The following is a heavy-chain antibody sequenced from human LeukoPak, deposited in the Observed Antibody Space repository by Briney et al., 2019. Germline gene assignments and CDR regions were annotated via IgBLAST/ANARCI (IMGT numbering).Heavy chain of an antibody. Sequence: PGGSLSLSCAASGFTFSSYGMHWVRQAPGKGLEWVALIWYDGSNKFYADSVRGRFTISRDNSKNTLYLQMNSLRVEDTAVYYCARDVSSSPDDWGQGTLVTVSS. D-gene: IGHD6-6*01. J-gene: IGHJ4*02. CDR3: ARDVSSSPDD. CDR1: GFTFSSYG. V-gene: IGHV3-33*01. CDR2: IWYDGSNK.